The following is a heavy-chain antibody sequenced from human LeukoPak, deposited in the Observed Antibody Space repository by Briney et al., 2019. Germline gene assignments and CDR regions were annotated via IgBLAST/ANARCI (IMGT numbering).Heavy chain of an antibody. D-gene: IGHD1-1*01. CDR3: ARAAKEVPLDWYFDL. J-gene: IGHJ2*01. Sequence: SEALSLTCTVSGGSISSYYWSWIRQPAGKGLEWIGRIYTSGSTNYNPSLKSRVTMSVGTSKNQFSLKLSSVTAADTAVYYCARAAKEVPLDWYFDLWGRGTLVTASS. CDR2: IYTSGST. V-gene: IGHV4-4*07. CDR1: GGSISSYY.